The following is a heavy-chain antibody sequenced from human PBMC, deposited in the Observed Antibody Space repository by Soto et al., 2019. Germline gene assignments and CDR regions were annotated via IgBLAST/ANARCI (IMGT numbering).Heavy chain of an antibody. D-gene: IGHD2-8*01. J-gene: IGHJ4*02. Sequence: ASVKVSCKAPGYTFTACYMHWVRQAPGQGLEWMGWVNPGNGTTSFAQKFQGRVTMTRGTSSSTAYMELSGLRPDDTAMYHCARDTYANFEYWGKGTLVTV. V-gene: IGHV1-2*02. CDR3: ARDTYANFEY. CDR1: GYTFTACY. CDR2: VNPGNGTT.